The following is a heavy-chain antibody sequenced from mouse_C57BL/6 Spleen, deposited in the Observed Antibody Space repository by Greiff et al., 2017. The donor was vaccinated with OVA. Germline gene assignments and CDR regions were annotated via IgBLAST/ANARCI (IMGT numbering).Heavy chain of an antibody. V-gene: IGHV1-82*01. Sequence: QVQLKESGPELVKPGASVKISCKASGYAFSSSWMNWVKQRPGKGLEWIGRLYPGDGDTNYNGKFTGKATLTADKSSSTAYMQRSSLTSEDSAVYFCARGLGITTVVAEGYWGQGTTLTVSS. CDR2: LYPGDGDT. D-gene: IGHD1-1*01. CDR3: ARGLGITTVVAEGY. J-gene: IGHJ2*01. CDR1: GYAFSSSW.